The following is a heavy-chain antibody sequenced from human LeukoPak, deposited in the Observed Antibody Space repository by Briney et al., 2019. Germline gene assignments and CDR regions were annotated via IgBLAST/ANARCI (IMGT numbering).Heavy chain of an antibody. CDR1: GFTFSSYS. CDR2: ISSSSSYI. Sequence: PGGSLRLSCAASGFTFSSYSMNWVRQAPGKGLEWVSSISSSSSYIYYADSVKGRFTISRDNAKNSLYLQMNSLRAEDTAVYYCARGGGPFMMKLDWFDPWGQGTLVTVSS. V-gene: IGHV3-21*01. J-gene: IGHJ5*02. D-gene: IGHD3-16*01. CDR3: ARGGGPFMMKLDWFDP.